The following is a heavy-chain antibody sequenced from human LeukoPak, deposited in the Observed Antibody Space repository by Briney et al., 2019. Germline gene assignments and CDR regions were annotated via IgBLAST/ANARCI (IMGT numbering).Heavy chain of an antibody. CDR3: AKAIHSSSSGVVDY. CDR1: GFIFSNYA. J-gene: IGHJ4*02. Sequence: GGPLRLSCAASGFIFSNYAMHWVRQAPGKGLEWVTFIRYDGSNKYYAESVKGRFTISRDNSKNTLYLQMNSLRAEDTAVYYCAKAIHSSSSGVVDYWGQGTLVTVSS. CDR2: IRYDGSNK. V-gene: IGHV3-30*02. D-gene: IGHD6-6*01.